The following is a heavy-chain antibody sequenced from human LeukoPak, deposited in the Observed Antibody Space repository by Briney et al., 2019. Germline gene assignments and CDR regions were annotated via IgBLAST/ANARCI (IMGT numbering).Heavy chain of an antibody. V-gene: IGHV1-69*13. D-gene: IGHD3-10*01. CDR1: GGTFSSYA. CDR2: IIPIFGTA. CDR3: ARDSYLRGFGESNPDYFDY. J-gene: IGHJ4*02. Sequence: ASVKVSCKASGGTFSSYAISWVRQAPGQGLEWMGGIIPIFGTANYAQKFQGRVTITADESTSTAYMELSSLRSEDTAVYYCARDSYLRGFGESNPDYFDYWGQGTLVTVSS.